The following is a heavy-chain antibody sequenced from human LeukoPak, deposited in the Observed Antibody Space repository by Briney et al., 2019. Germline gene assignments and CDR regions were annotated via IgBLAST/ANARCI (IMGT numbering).Heavy chain of an antibody. Sequence: ASVKVSCKASGYTFTSYGISWVRQAPGQGLEWMGWISAYNGNTNYAQKLQGRVTMTTDTSTSTAYMELRSLRSDDTAVYYCARGANYVWGSYPPGDAFDTWGQGTMVTVSS. CDR3: ARGANYVWGSYPPGDAFDT. V-gene: IGHV1-18*01. D-gene: IGHD3-16*02. J-gene: IGHJ3*02. CDR1: GYTFTSYG. CDR2: ISAYNGNT.